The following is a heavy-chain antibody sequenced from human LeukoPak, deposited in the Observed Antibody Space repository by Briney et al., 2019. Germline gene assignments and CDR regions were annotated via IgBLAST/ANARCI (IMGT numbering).Heavy chain of an antibody. J-gene: IGHJ4*02. D-gene: IGHD6-13*01. CDR3: AATFSSSWFGYYFDY. CDR1: GGSINSGSHY. CDR2: IYYTGKT. Sequence: SETLSLTCTVSGGSINSGSHYWGWLRQPPGKGLEWIGSIYYTGKTYYNPSLKSRATMSVDTSKNHFSLTLSSVTAADTAVYYCAATFSSSWFGYYFDYWGQGTLVTVSS. V-gene: IGHV4-39*01.